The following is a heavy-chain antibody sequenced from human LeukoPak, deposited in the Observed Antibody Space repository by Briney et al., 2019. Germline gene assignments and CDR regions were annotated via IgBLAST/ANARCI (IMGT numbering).Heavy chain of an antibody. CDR3: ARGGEDDFWSGYYTNVNWFDP. V-gene: IGHV4-34*01. CDR2: INHSGST. J-gene: IGHJ5*02. Sequence: SETLSLTCAVYGGSFSGYYWSWIRQPPGKGLEWIGEINHSGSTNYNPSLKSRVTISVDTSKNQFSLKLSSVTAADTAVYYCARGGEDDFWSGYYTNVNWFDPWGQGTLVTVPS. CDR1: GGSFSGYY. D-gene: IGHD3-3*01.